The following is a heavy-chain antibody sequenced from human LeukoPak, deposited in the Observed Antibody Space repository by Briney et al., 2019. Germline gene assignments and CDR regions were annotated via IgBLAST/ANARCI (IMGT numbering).Heavy chain of an antibody. CDR3: AGGDSSGWRGIDY. Sequence: SQTLSLTCAISGDSVSSNSAAWNWLRQSPSRGLEWLGSTYYRSKWYNDYAVSVKSRITINPDTSKNQFSLQLNSVTPEDTAVYYCAGGDSSGWRGIDYWGQGTLVTVSS. V-gene: IGHV6-1*01. CDR2: TYYRSKWYN. D-gene: IGHD6-19*01. CDR1: GDSVSSNSAA. J-gene: IGHJ4*02.